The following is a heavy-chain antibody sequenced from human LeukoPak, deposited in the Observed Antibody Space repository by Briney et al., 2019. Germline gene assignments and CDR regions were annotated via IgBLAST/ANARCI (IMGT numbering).Heavy chain of an antibody. V-gene: IGHV3-23*01. Sequence: PGGSLRLTCEASDFTFSSYSMTWVRQAPGTGLEWVSGIGGRGVRTYYADAVKGRFTISRDDSKDTLYLQMHSLKTEDTAVYYCARVYGTDSGYYPYLDSMDVWGKGTTVIVSS. CDR1: DFTFSSYS. CDR3: ARVYGTDSGYYPYLDSMDV. J-gene: IGHJ6*03. CDR2: IGGRGVRT. D-gene: IGHD3-22*01.